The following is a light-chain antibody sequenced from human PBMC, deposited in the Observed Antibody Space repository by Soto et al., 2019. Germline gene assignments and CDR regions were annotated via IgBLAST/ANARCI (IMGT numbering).Light chain of an antibody. J-gene: IGLJ2*01. CDR2: GNS. V-gene: IGLV1-40*01. CDR1: SSNIGAGYD. CDR3: QSYDSSLV. Sequence: QYVLTQPPSVSGAPGQRVTISCTGSSSNIGAGYDVHWYQQLPGTAPKLLIYGNSNRPSGVPDRFSGSKSGTSASLAITGLQAEDEADYYCQSYDSSLVFGGGTKLT.